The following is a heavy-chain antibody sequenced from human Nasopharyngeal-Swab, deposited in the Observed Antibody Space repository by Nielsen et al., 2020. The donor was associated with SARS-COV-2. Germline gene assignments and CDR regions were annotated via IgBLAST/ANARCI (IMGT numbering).Heavy chain of an antibody. Sequence: WIRQPPGKGLEWIGYIYYSGSTYYNPSLKSRVTISVDTSKNQFSLKLSSATAADTAVYYCARGRYCSSTSCFDYYGMDVWGQGTTVTVSS. D-gene: IGHD2-2*01. V-gene: IGHV4-31*02. CDR3: ARGRYCSSTSCFDYYGMDV. J-gene: IGHJ6*02. CDR2: IYYSGST.